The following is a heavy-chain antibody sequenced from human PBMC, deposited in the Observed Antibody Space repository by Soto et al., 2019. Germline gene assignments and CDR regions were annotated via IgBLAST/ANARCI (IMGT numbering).Heavy chain of an antibody. D-gene: IGHD3-10*01. J-gene: IGHJ4*02. V-gene: IGHV3-30*18. CDR1: GFTFSSYG. CDR3: AKDAHGGPSGY. CDR2: ISYDGSNK. Sequence: QVQLVESGGGVVQPGRSLRLSCAASGFTFSSYGMHWVRQAPGKGLEWVAVISYDGSNKYYADSVKGRFTISRDNSKNTVYLPMTSLRAEDAAVYYCAKDAHGGPSGYWGQGTLVTVSS.